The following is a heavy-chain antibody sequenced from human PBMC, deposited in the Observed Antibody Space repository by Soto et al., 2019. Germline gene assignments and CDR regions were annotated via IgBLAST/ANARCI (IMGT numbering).Heavy chain of an antibody. J-gene: IGHJ6*02. V-gene: IGHV3-11*01. CDR3: ARGGGYYGAGRYSYYGMDV. CDR1: GFIFSDYY. CDR2: ISSSGHSI. Sequence: PGWSLRLSCAVSGFIFSDYYMTWIRQAPGKGLEWVSYISSSGHSIYYADSVKGLFTISRDNAKNSLYLQMNSLRAEDTAGYYCARGGGYYGAGRYSYYGMDVWGQGTTVTVSS. D-gene: IGHD3-10*01.